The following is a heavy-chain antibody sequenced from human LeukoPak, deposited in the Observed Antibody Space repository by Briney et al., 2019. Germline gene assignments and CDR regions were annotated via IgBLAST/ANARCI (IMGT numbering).Heavy chain of an antibody. CDR3: ATQEWLDY. Sequence: GGSLGLSCAASGFTFNSYAMQWARQAPGKGLGWVAVIPSEGSNKYYADSLAGRFTISRDNSKIALYLQMNSLRAEDTAVSYCATQEWLDYWGQGTLVTVSS. CDR2: IPSEGSNK. D-gene: IGHD3-3*01. J-gene: IGHJ4*02. V-gene: IGHV3-30*04. CDR1: GFTFNSYA.